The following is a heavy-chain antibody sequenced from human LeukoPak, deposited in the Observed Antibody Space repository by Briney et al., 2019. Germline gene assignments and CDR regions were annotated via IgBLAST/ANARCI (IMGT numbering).Heavy chain of an antibody. D-gene: IGHD3-9*01. CDR1: GFTFNSYW. J-gene: IGHJ4*02. Sequence: GGSLRLSCAASGFTFNSYWMTWVRQAPGKGLEWVANINTDGSQRDCVDSLKGRFTISRDNAKNSLYLQMNSLRAEDTAVYYCARGKSLRYFDWFDYWGQGTLVTVSS. V-gene: IGHV3-7*01. CDR3: ARGKSLRYFDWFDY. CDR2: INTDGSQR.